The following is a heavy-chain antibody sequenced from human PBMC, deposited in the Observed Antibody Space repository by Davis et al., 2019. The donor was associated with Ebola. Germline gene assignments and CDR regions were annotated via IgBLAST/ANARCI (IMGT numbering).Heavy chain of an antibody. J-gene: IGHJ1*01. CDR1: GFTFSSYS. CDR3: ASISGGSGSQALRYFQH. Sequence: PGGSLRLSCAASGFTFSSYSMNWVRQAPGKGLEWIGEINHSGSTNYNPSLKSRVTISVDTSKNQFSLRLSSVTAADTAVYYCASISGGSGSQALRYFQHWGQGTLVTVSS. D-gene: IGHD3-10*01. V-gene: IGHV4-34*01. CDR2: INHSGST.